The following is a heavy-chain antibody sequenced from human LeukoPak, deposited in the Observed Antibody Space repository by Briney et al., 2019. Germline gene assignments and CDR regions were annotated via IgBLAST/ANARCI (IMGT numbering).Heavy chain of an antibody. CDR3: ARAAYDSSGYLTL. J-gene: IGHJ4*02. V-gene: IGHV3-33*01. CDR1: GSTFSSYG. CDR2: IWYDGTNK. Sequence: GRSLRLSCAASGSTFSSYGMHWVRQAPGKGLEWVAVIWYDGTNKYYADSVKGRFTISRDNSKNTLFLQMNILRAEDTAVYYCARAAYDSSGYLTLWGQGTLVAVSS. D-gene: IGHD3-22*01.